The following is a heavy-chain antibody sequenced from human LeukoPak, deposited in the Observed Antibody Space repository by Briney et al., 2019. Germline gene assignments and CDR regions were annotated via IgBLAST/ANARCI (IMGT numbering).Heavy chain of an antibody. CDR3: AKDRSSWYYPFDS. D-gene: IGHD3-3*01. J-gene: IGHJ4*02. CDR1: GFTFSSYA. V-gene: IGHV3-23*01. Sequence: PGGSLRLSCVASGFTFSSYAMSWVRQAPGKGLEWVSVVSGGGHNTYYADSVKGRFTMSRDNSKRTVYLQMNSLRAEDTAVYYCAKDRSSWYYPFDSWGQGTPVTVSS. CDR2: VSGGGHNT.